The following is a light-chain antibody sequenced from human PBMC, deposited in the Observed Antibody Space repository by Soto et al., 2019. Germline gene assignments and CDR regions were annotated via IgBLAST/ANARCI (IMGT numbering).Light chain of an antibody. J-gene: IGKJ1*01. Sequence: EIVLTQSPSSLSLSPGDRATLSCRACQTVTSNYLAWYQQKPGQAPRLLIYAASSWATGIPDRFSGGGSGTDFTLTITRLEPEDFAVYYCHQYGDSPQTFGQGTKVEIK. CDR2: AAS. CDR3: HQYGDSPQT. CDR1: QTVTSNY. V-gene: IGKV3-20*01.